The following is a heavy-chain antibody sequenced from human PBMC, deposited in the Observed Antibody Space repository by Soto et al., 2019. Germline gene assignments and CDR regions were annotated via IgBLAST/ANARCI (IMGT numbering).Heavy chain of an antibody. V-gene: IGHV4-4*02. D-gene: IGHD3-3*01. CDR1: GGSIISSNW. J-gene: IGHJ6*02. Sequence: SETLSLTCAVSGGSIISSNWWSWVRQPPGKGLEWIGEIYHSGSTNYNPSLKSRVTISVDKSKNQFSLKLSSVTAADTAVYYCARDLLRPYYDFWSGYPNYYYGMDVWGQGTTVTVSS. CDR3: ARDLLRPYYDFWSGYPNYYYGMDV. CDR2: IYHSGST.